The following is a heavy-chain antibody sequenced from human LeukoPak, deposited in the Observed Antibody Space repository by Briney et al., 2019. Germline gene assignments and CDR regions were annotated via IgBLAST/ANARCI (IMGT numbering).Heavy chain of an antibody. J-gene: IGHJ2*01. CDR1: GGSFSGYY. V-gene: IGHV4-34*01. D-gene: IGHD5-18*01. CDR3: ARRNGSGYSYGRNWYFDL. Sequence: SETLSLTCAVYGGSFSGYYWSWIRQPPGKVLEWIGEINHSGSNNYNPSLNSRVTISVDTSKNQFSLKLSSVTAADTAVYYCARRNGSGYSYGRNWYFDLWGRGTLVTVSS. CDR2: INHSGSN.